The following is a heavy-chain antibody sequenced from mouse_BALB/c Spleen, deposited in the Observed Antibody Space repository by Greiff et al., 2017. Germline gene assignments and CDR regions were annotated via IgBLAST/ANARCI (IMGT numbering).Heavy chain of an antibody. CDR3: ARKRGVYYYGSREGDAMDY. CDR1: GFSLTSYG. D-gene: IGHD1-1*01. V-gene: IGHV2-2*02. J-gene: IGHJ4*01. Sequence: QVQLQQSGPGLVQPSQSLSITCTVSGFSLTSYGVHWVRQSPGKGLEWLGVIWSGGSTDYNAAFISRLSISKDNSKSQVFFKMNSLQANDTAIYYCARKRGVYYYGSREGDAMDYWGQGTSVTVSS. CDR2: IWSGGST.